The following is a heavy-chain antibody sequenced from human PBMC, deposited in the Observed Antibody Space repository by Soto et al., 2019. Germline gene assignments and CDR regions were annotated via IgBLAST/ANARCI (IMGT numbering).Heavy chain of an antibody. CDR1: GYTFTGYA. CDR2: INAGNGDT. J-gene: IGHJ4*02. Sequence: ASVKVSCKASGYTFTGYAIHWVRQAPGQRLEWMGWINAGNGDTKYSQKFQGRVTINRDTSASTAYMGLSSLRSEDTAVYYCARRITGTTTVFDYWGQGTLVTVSS. CDR3: ARRITGTTTVFDY. D-gene: IGHD1-7*01. V-gene: IGHV1-3*01.